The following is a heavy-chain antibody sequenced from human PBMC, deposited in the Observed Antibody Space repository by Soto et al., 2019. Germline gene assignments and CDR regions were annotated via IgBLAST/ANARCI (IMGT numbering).Heavy chain of an antibody. CDR1: GFTFSSHW. Sequence: GGSLRLSCAASGFTFSSHWMNWVRQAPGKGLEWVANIKEDGSEKYYVDSVKGRFTISRDNAKNSLYLEMNGLRAEDTAVYFCARHLGDYRYWYFDLWGRGTLVTVSS. J-gene: IGHJ2*01. V-gene: IGHV3-7*01. CDR2: IKEDGSEK. D-gene: IGHD4-17*01. CDR3: ARHLGDYRYWYFDL.